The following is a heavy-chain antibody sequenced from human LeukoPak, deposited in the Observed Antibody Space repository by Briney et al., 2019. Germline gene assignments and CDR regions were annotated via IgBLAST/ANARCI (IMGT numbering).Heavy chain of an antibody. J-gene: IGHJ4*02. CDR1: GFTFTKYW. CDR3: VRERGSSGWYLRGAFDY. D-gene: IGHD6-19*01. V-gene: IGHV3-7*01. CDR2: IKQDGSDK. Sequence: PGDSLRLSCAASGFTFTKYWMTWVRQAPGKGLEWVGNIKQDGSDKNYMDSVKGRFTISRDNAKNSLYLQMNSLRAEDTAVYYCVRERGSSGWYLRGAFDYWGQGTLVTVSS.